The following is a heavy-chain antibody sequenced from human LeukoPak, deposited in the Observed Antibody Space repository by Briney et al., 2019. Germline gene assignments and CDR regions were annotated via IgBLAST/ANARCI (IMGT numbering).Heavy chain of an antibody. V-gene: IGHV3-21*01. CDR2: ISSSSSYI. J-gene: IGHJ4*02. CDR1: GFTFSTYS. Sequence: GGSLRLSCSASGFTFSTYSMNWVRQAPGKGLEWVSSISSSSSYIYYADSVKGRFTISRDNARNSLYLQMNSLRAEDTAVYYCARCRTRSTSCYNGGLIDYWGQGTLVTVSS. CDR3: ARCRTRSTSCYNGGLIDY. D-gene: IGHD2-2*02.